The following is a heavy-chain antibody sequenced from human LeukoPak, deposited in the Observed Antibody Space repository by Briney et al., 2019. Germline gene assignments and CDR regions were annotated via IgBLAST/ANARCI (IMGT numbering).Heavy chain of an antibody. CDR1: GGSISSGAYS. D-gene: IGHD3-16*01. CDR2: IYHSGST. J-gene: IGHJ4*02. Sequence: SQTLSLTCAVSGGSISSGAYSWSWIRQPPGKGLEWIGYIYHSGSTYYNPSLKSRVTISVDRSKNQFSLKLSSVTAADTAVYYCARGWGKSQTFDYWGQGTLVTVSS. CDR3: ARGWGKSQTFDY. V-gene: IGHV4-30-2*01.